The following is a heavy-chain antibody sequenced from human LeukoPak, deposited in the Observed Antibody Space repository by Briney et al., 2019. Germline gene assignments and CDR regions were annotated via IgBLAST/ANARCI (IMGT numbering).Heavy chain of an antibody. V-gene: IGHV4-39*07. CDR1: GGSVSNES. D-gene: IGHD1-26*01. CDR3: ARDSIGIEGGLGFGP. Sequence: SETLSLTCTVSGGSVSNESWGWIRQPPGKRLEWIGTIYHIGNTQYNPSLRSRVTISDDRSKNQFFLKVMSVTAADTAVYYCARDSIGIEGGLGFGPWGQGTLVTVSS. J-gene: IGHJ5*02. CDR2: IYHIGNT.